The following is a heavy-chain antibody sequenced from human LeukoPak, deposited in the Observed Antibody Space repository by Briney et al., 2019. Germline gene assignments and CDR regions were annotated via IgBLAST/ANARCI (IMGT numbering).Heavy chain of an antibody. CDR1: GYTFTSYD. Sequence: ASVKVSCKASGYTFTSYDINWVRQATGQGLEWMAWMNPNSGNTGYAQKFQGRVTMTRNTSISTAYMELSSLRSEDTAVYYCARGGVQLSPNYYYYMDVWGKGTTVTISS. J-gene: IGHJ6*03. V-gene: IGHV1-8*01. CDR3: ARGGVQLSPNYYYYMDV. CDR2: MNPNSGNT. D-gene: IGHD5-18*01.